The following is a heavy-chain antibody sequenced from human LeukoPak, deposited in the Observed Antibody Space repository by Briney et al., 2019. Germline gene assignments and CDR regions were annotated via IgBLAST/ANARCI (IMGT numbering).Heavy chain of an antibody. CDR1: GGSFSGYY. Sequence: PSETLSPTCAVYGGSFSGYYWSWIRQPPGKGLEWIGEINHSGSTNYNPSLKSRVTISVDTSKNQFSLKLSSVTAADTAVYYCARGSEGHTVTTTLDFDYWGQGTLVTVSS. J-gene: IGHJ4*02. CDR2: INHSGST. D-gene: IGHD4-11*01. CDR3: ARGSEGHTVTTTLDFDY. V-gene: IGHV4-34*01.